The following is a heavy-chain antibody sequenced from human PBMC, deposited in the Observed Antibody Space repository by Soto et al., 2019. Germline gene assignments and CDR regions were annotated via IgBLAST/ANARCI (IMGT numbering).Heavy chain of an antibody. D-gene: IGHD3-10*01. CDR2: IGTAGDT. J-gene: IGHJ5*02. CDR1: GFTFSSYD. Sequence: EVQLVESGGGLVQLGGSLRLSCAASGFTFSSYDMHWVRQATGKGLEWVSAIGTAGDTYYPGSVKGRFTISRENAKNSLYLQMNSLRAGDTAVYYCARDAGNNWFDPWGQGTLVTVSS. CDR3: ARDAGNNWFDP. V-gene: IGHV3-13*01.